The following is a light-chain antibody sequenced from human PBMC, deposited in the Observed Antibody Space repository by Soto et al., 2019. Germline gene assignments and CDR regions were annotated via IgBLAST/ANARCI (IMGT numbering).Light chain of an antibody. Sequence: QSVLTQPPSVSGAPGQRVTISCTGSSSNIGAGYDVHWYQQLPGTAPKLLIYGNNNRPSGVPDRFSGSKSGTSASLAITGLQAEDEADYYCQSYDSSLSGHVVFGGGTKVTV. CDR3: QSYDSSLSGHVV. CDR1: SSNIGAGYD. V-gene: IGLV1-40*01. CDR2: GNN. J-gene: IGLJ2*01.